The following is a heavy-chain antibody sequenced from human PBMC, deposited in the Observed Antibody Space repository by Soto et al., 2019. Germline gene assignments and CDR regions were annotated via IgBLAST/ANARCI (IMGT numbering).Heavy chain of an antibody. D-gene: IGHD5-12*01. Sequence: GGSLRLSCAASGFTFSSYGMHWVRQAPGKGLEWVAVIWYDGSNKYYADSVKGRFTISRDNSKNTLYLQMNSLIAEDTAVYYCARSGYLTDYYYYYGMDVWGQGTTVTVSS. CDR1: GFTFSSYG. CDR2: IWYDGSNK. V-gene: IGHV3-33*01. CDR3: ARSGYLTDYYYYYGMDV. J-gene: IGHJ6*02.